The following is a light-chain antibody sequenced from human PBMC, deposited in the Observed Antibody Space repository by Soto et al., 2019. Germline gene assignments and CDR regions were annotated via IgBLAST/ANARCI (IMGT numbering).Light chain of an antibody. CDR1: SSDVGAYKY. Sequence: QSVLTQPASVSGSPGQSITISCTGTSSDVGAYKYVSWYQQLPGKAPKLMIYEVSNRPSGVSSRFSGSKSGNTASLTISGLQAEDEADYYCSSYTSSSTLVFGGGTKLTVL. CDR2: EVS. CDR3: SSYTSSSTLV. J-gene: IGLJ3*02. V-gene: IGLV2-14*01.